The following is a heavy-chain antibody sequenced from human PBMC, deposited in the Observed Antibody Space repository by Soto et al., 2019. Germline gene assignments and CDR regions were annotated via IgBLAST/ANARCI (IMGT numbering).Heavy chain of an antibody. CDR3: AIVDRFYDSSGYFTY. D-gene: IGHD3-22*01. CDR1: VFSVTANY. CDR2: IYSGGST. V-gene: IGHV3-53*01. Sequence: GGSLRLSCEVSVFSVTANYMSWVRQAPGKGLEWVSVIYSGGSTYYIDSVKGRFSISRDNSKNTLFLQMNSLRAEDTALYYCAIVDRFYDSSGYFTYWGQGTLVTVSS. J-gene: IGHJ4*02.